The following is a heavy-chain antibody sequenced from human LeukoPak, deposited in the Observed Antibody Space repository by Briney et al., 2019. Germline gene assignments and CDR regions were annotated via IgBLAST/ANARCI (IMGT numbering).Heavy chain of an antibody. Sequence: SETLSLTCAVYGGSFSGYYWSWIRQPPGKWLEWIGEITHSGSTNYNPSLKSRVTISVDTSKNQFSLKLSSVTAADTAVYYCARGRNGYSGSPRALVSGYWGQGTLVTVSS. CDR2: ITHSGST. CDR3: ARGRNGYSGSPRALVSGY. J-gene: IGHJ4*02. CDR1: GGSFSGYY. V-gene: IGHV4-34*01. D-gene: IGHD1-26*01.